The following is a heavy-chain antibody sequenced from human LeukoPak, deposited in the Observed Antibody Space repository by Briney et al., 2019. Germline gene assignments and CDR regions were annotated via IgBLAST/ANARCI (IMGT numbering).Heavy chain of an antibody. CDR1: GGSFSGYY. D-gene: IGHD3-3*01. CDR2: INHSGST. CDR3: ARGPTISFMDV. Sequence: SETLSLTCAVYGGSFSGYYWSWIRQPPGKGLEWIGEINHSGSTNYNPSLKSRVTISVDTSKNQFSLKLSSVTAADTAVYYCARGPTISFMDVWGKGTTVTVSS. J-gene: IGHJ6*03. V-gene: IGHV4-34*01.